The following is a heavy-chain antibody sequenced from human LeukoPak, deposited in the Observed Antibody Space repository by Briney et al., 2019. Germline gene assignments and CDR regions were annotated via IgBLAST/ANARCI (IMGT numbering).Heavy chain of an antibody. CDR2: ISSRSRTI. V-gene: IGHV3-48*01. CDR3: ARRKYNWVEGPDAFDI. Sequence: GGSLRLSCAASGFTFSSYTMNWVRQAPGKGLEWVSYISSRSRTIYYADSVKGRFTISRDNAKNSMYLQMNSLRAEDTAVYYCARRKYNWVEGPDAFDIWGQGTMVTVSS. J-gene: IGHJ3*02. CDR1: GFTFSSYT. D-gene: IGHD1-1*01.